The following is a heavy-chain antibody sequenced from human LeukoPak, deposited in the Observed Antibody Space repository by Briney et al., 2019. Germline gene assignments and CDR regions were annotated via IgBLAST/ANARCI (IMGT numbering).Heavy chain of an antibody. CDR2: IYYSGST. Sequence: SETLSLTCTVSGGSISSSSYYWGWIRQPPGKGPEWIGSIYYSGSTYYNPSLKSRVTISVDTSKNQFSLKLSSVTAADTAVYYCARVVGSYLYYFDYWGQGTLVTVSS. D-gene: IGHD1-26*01. CDR1: GGSISSSSYY. J-gene: IGHJ4*02. V-gene: IGHV4-39*01. CDR3: ARVVGSYLYYFDY.